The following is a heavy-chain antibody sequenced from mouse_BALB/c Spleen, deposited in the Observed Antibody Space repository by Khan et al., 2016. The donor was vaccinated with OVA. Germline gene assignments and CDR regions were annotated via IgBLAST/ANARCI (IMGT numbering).Heavy chain of an antibody. CDR2: INPNNGDA. J-gene: IGHJ3*01. D-gene: IGHD2-2*01. CDR3: TRSGYGSFAY. CDR1: GYTFKSYY. Sequence: QVQLKQSGAELVKPGASVKLSCKASGYTFKSYYMYWVKQRPGQGLEWIGEINPNNGDANFNEKFKNKATLTVDKSSNTAFMQLSSLTSEDSAVYYCTRSGYGSFAYWGQGTLVTVSA. V-gene: IGHV1S81*02.